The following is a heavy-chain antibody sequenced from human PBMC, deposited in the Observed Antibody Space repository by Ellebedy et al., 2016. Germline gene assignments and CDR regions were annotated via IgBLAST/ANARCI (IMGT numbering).Heavy chain of an antibody. CDR1: GGSISRGDYY. J-gene: IGHJ3*02. CDR2: IYYSGST. V-gene: IGHV4-30-4*01. Sequence: LRLXXTVSGGSISRGDYYWSWIRQPPGKGLEWIGYIYYSGSTYYNPSLKSRVTISVDTSKNQFSLELSSVTAADTAVYYCARRSSSWFGAFDIWGQGTMVTVSS. D-gene: IGHD6-13*01. CDR3: ARRSSSWFGAFDI.